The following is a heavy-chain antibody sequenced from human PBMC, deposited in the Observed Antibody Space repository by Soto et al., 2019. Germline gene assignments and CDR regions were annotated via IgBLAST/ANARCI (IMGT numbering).Heavy chain of an antibody. J-gene: IGHJ4*02. CDR1: GFTFSTYA. D-gene: IGHD3-9*01. Sequence: EVQLVESGGGLVQPGGSLRLSCAASGFTFSTYALHWVRQAPGKGLEYVSSITSNGDMAYYADSVKGRFTISRDNSKNTVYLQMGSLRAEDMGVYYCARGDHHILVGYYRYWGQGTLVTVSS. V-gene: IGHV3-64*07. CDR2: ITSNGDMA. CDR3: ARGDHHILVGYYRY.